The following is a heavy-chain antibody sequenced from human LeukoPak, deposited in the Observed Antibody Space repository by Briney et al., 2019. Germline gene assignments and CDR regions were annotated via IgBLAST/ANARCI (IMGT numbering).Heavy chain of an antibody. CDR3: ARGAWGYNYGYHNY. V-gene: IGHV1-69*05. Sequence: ASVKVSCKVSGGTFSYAISWVRQAPGQGLEWMGGNIPIFGTTDYAQNFRGRVTFTTDESTSTAYMELSSLRSEDTAVYYCARGAWGYNYGYHNYWGQGTLVTVSS. J-gene: IGHJ4*02. D-gene: IGHD5-18*01. CDR2: NIPIFGTT. CDR1: GGTFSYA.